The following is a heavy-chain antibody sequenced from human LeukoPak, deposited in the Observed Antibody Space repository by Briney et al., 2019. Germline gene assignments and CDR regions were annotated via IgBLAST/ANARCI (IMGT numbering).Heavy chain of an antibody. Sequence: GGSLRLSCAASGFTFSSYAIRWVRQAPGKGVEWVSAISGSGGSTYYADSVKGRFTISRDNSKNTLYLQMNSLRAEDTAVYYCAKGSVAAPRYWGQGTLVTVSS. CDR2: ISGSGGST. J-gene: IGHJ4*02. D-gene: IGHD6-13*01. CDR1: GFTFSSYA. V-gene: IGHV3-23*01. CDR3: AKGSVAAPRY.